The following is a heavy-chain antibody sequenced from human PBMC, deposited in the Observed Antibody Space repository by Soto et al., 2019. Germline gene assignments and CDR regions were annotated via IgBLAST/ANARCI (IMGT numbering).Heavy chain of an antibody. CDR1: GYTFTGYF. V-gene: IGHV1-2*02. D-gene: IGHD3-10*01. Sequence: ASVKVSCKASGYTFTGYFMHWVRQAPGQGLEWMGWINPYSGGADYAQSFQGRVTMTRDTSISTVYMELSRLRFDDTAVYYCARVIRGAYYNSPLDTWGQGTVVTV. J-gene: IGHJ5*02. CDR2: INPYSGGA. CDR3: ARVIRGAYYNSPLDT.